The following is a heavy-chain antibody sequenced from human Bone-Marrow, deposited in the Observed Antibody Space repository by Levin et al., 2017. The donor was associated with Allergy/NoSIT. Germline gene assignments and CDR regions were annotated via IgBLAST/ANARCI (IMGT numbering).Heavy chain of an antibody. Sequence: SCAASGFTFSNAWMSWVRQAPGKGLEWVGRIKSKTDGGTTDYAAPVKGRFTISRDDSKNTLYLQMNSLKTEDTAVYYCTTVTTEEAPFDYWGQGTLVTVSS. J-gene: IGHJ4*02. V-gene: IGHV3-15*01. CDR3: TTVTTEEAPFDY. CDR2: IKSKTDGGTT. CDR1: GFTFSNAW. D-gene: IGHD4-11*01.